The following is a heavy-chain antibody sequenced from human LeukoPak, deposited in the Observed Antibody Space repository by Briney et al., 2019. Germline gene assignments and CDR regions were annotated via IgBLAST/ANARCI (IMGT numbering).Heavy chain of an antibody. Sequence: ASVKVSCKASGYTFTSYNMHWVRQAPGQGLEWMGIINPSGGSTSYAQKFQGRVTMTRDTSTSTVYMELSSLRSEDTAVYYCARVPQVGATFDYWGQGTLVTVSS. D-gene: IGHD1-26*01. V-gene: IGHV1-46*01. J-gene: IGHJ4*02. CDR2: INPSGGST. CDR3: ARVPQVGATFDY. CDR1: GYTFTSYN.